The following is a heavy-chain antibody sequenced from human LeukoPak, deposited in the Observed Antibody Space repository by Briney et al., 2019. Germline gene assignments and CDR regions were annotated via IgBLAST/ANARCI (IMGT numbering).Heavy chain of an antibody. CDR1: GYNFGIFG. V-gene: IGHV1-18*01. CDR3: ARVGVVVPAAWFDP. CDR2: ISADSGNT. J-gene: IGHJ5*02. Sequence: ASVKVSCKASGYNFGIFGMSWVRQAPGQGLEWMGWISADSGNTNYAQKLQGRVTMTTDTSTSTAYLELASLRSDDTAVYYCARVGVVVPAAWFDPWGQGTLVIVSS. D-gene: IGHD2-2*01.